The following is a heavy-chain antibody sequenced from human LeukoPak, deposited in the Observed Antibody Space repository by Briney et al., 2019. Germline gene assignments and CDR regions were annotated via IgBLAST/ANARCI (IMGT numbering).Heavy chain of an antibody. J-gene: IGHJ4*02. D-gene: IGHD2-15*01. CDR1: GFTFSNHG. Sequence: GGSLRLSCAASGFTFSNHGMNWVRQAPGKGLEWVSGISPSADIKYYADSVKGRFTISRDNAKNSLYLQMNSLRAEDTAVYYCVVVVAAERSFDYWGQGTLVTVSS. CDR3: VVVVAAERSFDY. CDR2: ISPSADIK. V-gene: IGHV3-48*01.